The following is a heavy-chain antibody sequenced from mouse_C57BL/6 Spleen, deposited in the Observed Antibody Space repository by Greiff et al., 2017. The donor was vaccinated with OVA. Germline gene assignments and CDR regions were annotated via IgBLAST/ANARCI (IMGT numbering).Heavy chain of an antibody. V-gene: IGHV1-76*01. CDR2: IYPGSGNT. CDR1: GYTFTDYY. D-gene: IGHD2-5*01. Sequence: VQGVESGAELVRPGASVKLSCKASGYTFTDYYINWVKQRPGQGLEWIARIYPGSGNTYYNEKFKGKATLTAEKSSSTAYMQLSSLTSEDAAVYFCARDSNYAWFAYWGQGTLVTVSA. J-gene: IGHJ3*01. CDR3: ARDSNYAWFAY.